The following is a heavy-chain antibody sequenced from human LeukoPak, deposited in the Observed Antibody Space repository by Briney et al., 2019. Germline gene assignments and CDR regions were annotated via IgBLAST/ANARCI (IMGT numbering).Heavy chain of an antibody. J-gene: IGHJ4*02. Sequence: SGPTLMHPTGTLTLTCTVSGFSLRNGRRGVSWIRQPPEKALEWLSHIFSNDEKSYSTSLKSRLTIFKDTSKSQVVLTMTNMDPVDTDTYYCARILMATITSDFDYWARGTMVTVSS. CDR1: GFSLRNGRRG. D-gene: IGHD5-24*01. CDR3: ARILMATITSDFDY. CDR2: IFSNDEK. V-gene: IGHV2-26*01.